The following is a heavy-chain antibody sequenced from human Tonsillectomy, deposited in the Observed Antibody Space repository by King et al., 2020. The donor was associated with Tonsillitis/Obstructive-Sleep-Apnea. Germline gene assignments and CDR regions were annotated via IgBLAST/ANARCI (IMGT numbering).Heavy chain of an antibody. CDR3: ARDVCSSTSCYFDS. V-gene: IGHV4-31*03. Sequence: QLQESGPGLVKPSQTLSLTRTVSGGSISSGGYYWSWIRQHPGKGLEWIGYIFYSGSAYYNPSLKSRVTISVDTSKNQFSLKLSSVTAADTAVYYCARDVCSSTSCYFDSWGQGTLVTVSS. J-gene: IGHJ4*02. CDR1: GGSISSGGYY. D-gene: IGHD2-2*01. CDR2: IFYSGSA.